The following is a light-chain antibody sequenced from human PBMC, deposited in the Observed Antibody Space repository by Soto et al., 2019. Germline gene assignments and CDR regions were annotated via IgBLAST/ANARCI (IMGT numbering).Light chain of an antibody. Sequence: QSALTQPPSASGSPGQSVTISCTGTSSDVGGYNYVSWYQQHPGKAHKLMIYEVSKRPSGVPDRFSGSKSGNTASLTVSGLQSDDEADYYGSSYAGSNFYVFGTGTKLTVL. CDR1: SSDVGGYNY. CDR3: SSYAGSNFYV. V-gene: IGLV2-8*01. CDR2: EVS. J-gene: IGLJ1*01.